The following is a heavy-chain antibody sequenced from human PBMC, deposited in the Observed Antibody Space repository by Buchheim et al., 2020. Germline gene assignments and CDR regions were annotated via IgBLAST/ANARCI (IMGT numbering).Heavy chain of an antibody. CDR3: AKDEVGPEPGYSGYDYFSY. Sequence: EVQLLESGGGLVQPGGSLRLSCAASGFTFSSYAMSWVRQAPGKGLEWVSAISGSGGSTYYADSVKGRFTISRDNSKNTLYLQMNSLRAEDTAVNYCAKDEVGPEPGYSGYDYFSYWGQGTL. V-gene: IGHV3-23*01. J-gene: IGHJ4*02. D-gene: IGHD5-12*01. CDR1: GFTFSSYA. CDR2: ISGSGGST.